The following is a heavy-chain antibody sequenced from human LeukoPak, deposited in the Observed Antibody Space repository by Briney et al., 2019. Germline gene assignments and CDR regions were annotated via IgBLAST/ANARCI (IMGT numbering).Heavy chain of an antibody. Sequence: SETLSLTCTVSGGSISSGGYYWSWIRQHPGKGLEWIGYIYYSGSTNYNPSLKSRVTISVDTSKNQFSLKLSSVTAADTAVYYCARVLSSGYYSWGQGTLVTVSS. CDR2: IYYSGST. V-gene: IGHV4-61*08. J-gene: IGHJ4*02. CDR1: GGSISSGGYY. D-gene: IGHD3-22*01. CDR3: ARVLSSGYYS.